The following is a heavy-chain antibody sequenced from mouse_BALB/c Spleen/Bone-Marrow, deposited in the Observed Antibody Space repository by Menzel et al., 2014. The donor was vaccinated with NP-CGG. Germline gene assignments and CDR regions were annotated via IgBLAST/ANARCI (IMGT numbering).Heavy chain of an antibody. Sequence: LQQSGAELAKPGASVTLSCKTSGYIFTSYWIHWVKQRSGQGFEWIARIYPGSGSTYYNEKFEGKATLTADKSSSTAYMQLSSLKSEDSAVYFCASGVMTCLFLYWGQATLVPVSA. CDR3: ASGVMTCLFLY. V-gene: IGHV1-76*01. CDR2: IYPGSGST. CDR1: GYIFTSYW. J-gene: IGHJ3*01. D-gene: IGHD2-13*01.